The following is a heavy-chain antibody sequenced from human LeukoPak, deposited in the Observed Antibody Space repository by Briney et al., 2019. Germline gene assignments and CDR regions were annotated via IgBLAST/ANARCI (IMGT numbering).Heavy chain of an antibody. CDR2: INPNSGGT. V-gene: IGHV1-2*02. CDR3: AKASVNAGYDPFDY. D-gene: IGHD5-12*01. CDR1: GYTFTGYY. J-gene: IGHJ4*02. Sequence: ASVKVSCKASGYTFTGYYMHWVRQAPGQGLEWMGWINPNSGGTNYAQKFQGRVTMTRDTSISTAYVELSRLRSDDTAVYYCAKASVNAGYDPFDYWGQGTLVTVSS.